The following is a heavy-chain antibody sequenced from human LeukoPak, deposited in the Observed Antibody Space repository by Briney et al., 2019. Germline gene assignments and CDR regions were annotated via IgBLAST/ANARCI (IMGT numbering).Heavy chain of an antibody. D-gene: IGHD2-2*01. V-gene: IGHV3-74*01. Sequence: PGGSLRLSCAASAFTFSSYWMHWVRQAPGKGLVWVSRINSDGSSTSYADSVKGRFTISRDNAKNTLYLQMNSLRAEDTAVYYCASGGVLGYCSSTSCQGGQGTLVTVSS. CDR3: ASGGVLGYCSSTSCQ. J-gene: IGHJ4*02. CDR2: INSDGSST. CDR1: AFTFSSYW.